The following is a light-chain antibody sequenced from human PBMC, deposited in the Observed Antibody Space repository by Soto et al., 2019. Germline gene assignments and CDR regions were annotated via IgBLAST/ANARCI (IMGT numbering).Light chain of an antibody. CDR1: SSDVGGYNY. CDR3: CSYAGSSSYD. CDR2: TVT. V-gene: IGLV2-11*01. Sequence: QSALTQPRSVSGSPGQSVTISCTGTSSDVGGYNYVSWYQQHPGKAPKLMIYTVTKRPSGVPDRFSGSKSDNTASLTISGLQADDEADYYCCSYAGSSSYDFGTGTKVPVL. J-gene: IGLJ1*01.